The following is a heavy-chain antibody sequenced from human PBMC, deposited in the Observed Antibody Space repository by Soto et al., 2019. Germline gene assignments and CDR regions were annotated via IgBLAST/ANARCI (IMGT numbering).Heavy chain of an antibody. D-gene: IGHD3-10*01. CDR1: GGTLSADY. J-gene: IGHJ6*03. CDR3: ARRFMVRGVITGRGHYYTMDV. Sequence: ASETLSLTCAVYGGTLSADYWSWIRQPPGKGLEWIGEVNYSGFSNYNPSLKSRISMSVDTSKNHFSLKVNSVTAADAAVYYCARRFMVRGVITGRGHYYTMDVWGKGTTVTVSS. CDR2: VNYSGFS. V-gene: IGHV4-34*08.